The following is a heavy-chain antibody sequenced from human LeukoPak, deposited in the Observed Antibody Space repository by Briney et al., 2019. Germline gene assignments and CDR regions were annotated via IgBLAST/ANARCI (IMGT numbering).Heavy chain of an antibody. J-gene: IGHJ4*02. V-gene: IGHV3-53*01. CDR2: IYADGRT. Sequence: GGSLRLSCAASGLTVSTNYFSWVRLAPGKGLEWVSVIYADGRTYYADSVKGRFTISRDNSRNTLSLQMNRLRAKDTAVYYCSRDPTSMVTMGDYWGQGTLVTVSS. CDR3: SRDPTSMVTMGDY. CDR1: GLTVSTNY. D-gene: IGHD4-17*01.